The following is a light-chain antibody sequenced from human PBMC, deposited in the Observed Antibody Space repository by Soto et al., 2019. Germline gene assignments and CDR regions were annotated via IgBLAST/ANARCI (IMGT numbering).Light chain of an antibody. CDR1: QTGESRY. CDR2: AVF. J-gene: IGKJ1*01. Sequence: ELLFTQSPHTLSLSTGERATLSCRASQTGESRYVAWYQQRPGQAPRLLIRAVFIRAAGIPDRFSGSGSETDVTLMISRLGSEDSAVCFCQHYGYPQWMFGQGTKMDIK. CDR3: QHYGYPQWM. V-gene: IGKV3-20*01.